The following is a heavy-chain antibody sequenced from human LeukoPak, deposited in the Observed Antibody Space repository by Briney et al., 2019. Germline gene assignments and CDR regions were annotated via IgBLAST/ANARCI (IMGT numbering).Heavy chain of an antibody. V-gene: IGHV4-34*01. D-gene: IGHD6-13*01. CDR2: INNSGST. CDR1: GGSFSGYY. CDR3: SRGSSIAAALYWFDP. Sequence: SETLSLTCAVYGGSFSGYYWSWIRQPPGKGLEWIGEINNSGSTNYNPSLTSRVTISVDTSKNQFSLKLSSVTAADTAVYYCSRGSSIAAALYWFDPWGQGTLVTVSS. J-gene: IGHJ5*02.